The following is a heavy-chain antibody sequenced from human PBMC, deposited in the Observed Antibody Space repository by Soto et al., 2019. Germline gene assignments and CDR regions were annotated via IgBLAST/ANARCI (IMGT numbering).Heavy chain of an antibody. D-gene: IGHD3-3*01. J-gene: IGHJ4*02. Sequence: QVQLVQSGAEVNKPGSSVKVSCKASGGSFGKSAINWVRQTPGQGLEWLGGFIPVYRTLNYAQKFQGRVTITADESTGTAYMTLSSLASDDTAVYYCATGVIWIGYFTVDSWGQGTRVTVSS. V-gene: IGHV1-69*01. CDR1: GGSFGKSA. CDR2: FIPVYRTL. CDR3: ATGVIWIGYFTVDS.